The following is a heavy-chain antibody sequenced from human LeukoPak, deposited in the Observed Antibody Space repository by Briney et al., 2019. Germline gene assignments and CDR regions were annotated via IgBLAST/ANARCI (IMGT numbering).Heavy chain of an antibody. V-gene: IGHV4-59*01. CDR2: IYYSGST. J-gene: IGHJ6*03. CDR1: GGSISSYY. Sequence: PSETLSLTCTVSGGSISSYYWSWIRQPPGKGLEWIGYIYYSGSTSYNPSLKSRVTISVDTSKNQFSLKLSSVTAADTAVYYCARGSYYYMDIWGTGTTVTVSS. CDR3: ARGSYYYMDI.